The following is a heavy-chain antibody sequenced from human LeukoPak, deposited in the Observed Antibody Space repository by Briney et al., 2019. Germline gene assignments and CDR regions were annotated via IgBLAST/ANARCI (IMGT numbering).Heavy chain of an antibody. Sequence: GGSLRLSCAASGFTVSSNYMSWVRQAPGKGLEWDSVIYSGGNTYYGDSVKGRFTISRDNSKNTLYLQMNSLRAEDTAVSYCARDTGVGPTSDAFDIWGQGTMVTVSS. J-gene: IGHJ3*02. CDR2: IYSGGNT. D-gene: IGHD1-26*01. V-gene: IGHV3-66*01. CDR1: GFTVSSNY. CDR3: ARDTGVGPTSDAFDI.